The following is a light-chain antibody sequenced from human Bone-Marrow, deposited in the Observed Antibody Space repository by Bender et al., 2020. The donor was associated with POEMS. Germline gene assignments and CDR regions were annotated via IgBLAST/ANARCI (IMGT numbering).Light chain of an antibody. CDR1: SSNIGNHG. J-gene: IGLJ3*02. CDR2: YDD. V-gene: IGLV1-36*01. CDR3: SAWGDSLSGWV. Sequence: QSVVTQPPSLSEAPRQRVTISCSGSSSNIGNHGGNWYHQLPGEAPKILIDYDDLLTPGVSDRFSASKSGTSASLAISELQSEDEALYYCSAWGDSLSGWVFGGGTKLTVL.